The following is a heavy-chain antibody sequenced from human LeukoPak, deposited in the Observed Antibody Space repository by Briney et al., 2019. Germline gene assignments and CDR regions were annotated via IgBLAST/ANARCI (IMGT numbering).Heavy chain of an antibody. D-gene: IGHD3-9*01. J-gene: IGHJ4*02. CDR2: ISSSSSYI. CDR1: GFTFSSYS. CDR3: ARGGLDDILDC. V-gene: IGHV3-21*01. Sequence: GGSLRLSCAASGFTFSSYSMNWVRRAPGRGLEWVSSISSSSSYIYYADSVKGRFTISRDNAKNSLYLQMNSLRAEDTAVYYCARGGLDDILDCWGQGTLVTVSS.